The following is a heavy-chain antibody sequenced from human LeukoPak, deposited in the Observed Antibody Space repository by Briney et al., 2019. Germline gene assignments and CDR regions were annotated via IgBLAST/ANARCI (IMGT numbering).Heavy chain of an antibody. D-gene: IGHD3-16*01. Sequence: SETLSLTCTISGSSITSVSHYWGWIRQPPGKGLEWIGDIYYTGSTYYSPSLRSRVTMSVRTSENQFSLRLNSVTAVDTAVYYCARRWGNIVGVTYEYWGQGTLVTVSS. J-gene: IGHJ4*02. V-gene: IGHV4-39*01. CDR1: GSSITSVSHY. CDR2: IYYTGST. CDR3: ARRWGNIVGVTYEY.